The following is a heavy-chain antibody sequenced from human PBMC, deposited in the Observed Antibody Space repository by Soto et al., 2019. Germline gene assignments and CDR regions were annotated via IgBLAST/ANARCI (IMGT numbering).Heavy chain of an antibody. Sequence: EVQLLESGGGLVQPGGSLRLSCAASEFTFSNYVMSWVRQAPGKGLEWVSAISGSGGVSTYYADSVKGRFTISRDNSKNTLFLQMSSLRAEDTAVYYCSMRVGVTVVSDYWGQGTLVIVSS. V-gene: IGHV3-23*01. CDR3: SMRVGVTVVSDY. CDR1: EFTFSNYV. J-gene: IGHJ4*02. CDR2: ISGSGGVST. D-gene: IGHD2-21*01.